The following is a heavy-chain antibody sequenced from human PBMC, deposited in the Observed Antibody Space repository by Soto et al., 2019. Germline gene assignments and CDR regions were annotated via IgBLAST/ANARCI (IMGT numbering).Heavy chain of an antibody. Sequence: VGSMRLSCAASGFNFVDFGGSWIIKTPGKGLEGVSSISSSSGYIYYADSVKRRFTISRDNAKNSLYLQMNSLRAEDTAVYYCATTVAPDYYYHAEYTGFASWGKGTLVTVSP. D-gene: IGHD3-10*01. CDR3: ATTVAPDYYYHAEYTGFAS. V-gene: IGHV3-21*01. CDR2: ISSSSGYI. J-gene: IGHJ5*01. CDR1: GFNFVDFG.